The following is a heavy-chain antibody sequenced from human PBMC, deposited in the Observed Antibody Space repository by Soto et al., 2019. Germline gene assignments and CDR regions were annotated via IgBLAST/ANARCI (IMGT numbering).Heavy chain of an antibody. CDR2: VIPMFGTA. Sequence: QVQLVQSGAEVKKPGSSVKVSCKASGDTFSSYAINWVRQAPGQGLEWMGGVIPMFGTANYAQKYKGRVTITAGEITSTVYMELSSLRSEDTAVYYCARVGPAHYYDRSGYYSPLDYWGQGTLVTVSS. D-gene: IGHD3-22*01. CDR1: GDTFSSYA. V-gene: IGHV1-69*01. CDR3: ARVGPAHYYDRSGYYSPLDY. J-gene: IGHJ4*02.